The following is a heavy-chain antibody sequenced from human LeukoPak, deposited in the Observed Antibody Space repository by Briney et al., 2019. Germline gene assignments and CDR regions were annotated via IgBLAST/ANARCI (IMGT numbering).Heavy chain of an antibody. CDR3: ARRVGYYDSSGGYYFDY. V-gene: IGHV3-30-3*01. D-gene: IGHD3-22*01. CDR1: GFTFSSYA. J-gene: IGHJ4*02. CDR2: ISYDGSNK. Sequence: PGGSLRLSCAASGFTFSSYAMHWVRQAPGKGLEWVAVISYDGSNKYYADSVKGRFTISRDNSKNTLYLQMNSLRAEDTAVYYCARRVGYYDSSGGYYFDYWGQGTLVTVSS.